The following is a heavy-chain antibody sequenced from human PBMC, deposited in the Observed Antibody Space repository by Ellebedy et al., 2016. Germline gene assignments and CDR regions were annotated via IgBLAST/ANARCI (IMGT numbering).Heavy chain of an antibody. CDR2: ISAGSDTT. Sequence: GGSLRLXXAASGFTVSSNYMSWVRQAPGKGLEWVSTISAGSDTTRLADSVKGRFTIPRDNSRNTLYLQMNSLRAEDTAVYYCYYGHYSGSWGQGTLVTVSS. CDR3: YYGHYSGS. CDR1: GFTVSSNY. D-gene: IGHD4-17*01. J-gene: IGHJ4*02. V-gene: IGHV3-53*01.